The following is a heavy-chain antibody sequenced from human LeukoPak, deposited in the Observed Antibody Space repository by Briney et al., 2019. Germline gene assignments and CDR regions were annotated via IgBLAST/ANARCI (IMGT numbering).Heavy chain of an antibody. Sequence: PGGSLRLSCAASGFTFSSYAMSWVRQAPGKGLEWVSAIGGSGGSTYYADSVKGRFTISRDNPKKTLYLQMDSLRAEDTAVYYCARDGYSSGFDYWGQGTLVTVSS. J-gene: IGHJ4*02. D-gene: IGHD6-19*01. CDR2: IGGSGGST. V-gene: IGHV3-23*01. CDR1: GFTFSSYA. CDR3: ARDGYSSGFDY.